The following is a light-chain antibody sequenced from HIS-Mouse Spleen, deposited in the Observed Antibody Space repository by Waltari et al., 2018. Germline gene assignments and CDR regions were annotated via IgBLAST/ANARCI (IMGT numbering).Light chain of an antibody. CDR1: SLRSYY. CDR2: GKN. V-gene: IGLV3-19*01. Sequence: SSELTQDPAVSVALGQTVRITCQGDSLRSYYARWYQQKPGQAPVLVIYGKNNRPSGIPDRFSGSSSGNTAYLTITGAQAEDEADYYCNSRDSSGNHYVFGTGTKVTVL. CDR3: NSRDSSGNHYV. J-gene: IGLJ1*01.